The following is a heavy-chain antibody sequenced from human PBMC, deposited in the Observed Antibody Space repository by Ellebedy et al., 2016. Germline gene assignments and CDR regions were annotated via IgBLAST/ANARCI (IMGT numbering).Heavy chain of an antibody. V-gene: IGHV2-5*01. J-gene: IGHJ4*02. D-gene: IGHD4-17*01. CDR2: IYGNDDK. CDR1: GFSLSTSAVV. Sequence: SGPTLVKPTQTLTLTCTFSGFSLSTSAVVVGWVRQTPGRAPEWLAFIYGNDDKRYSPSLKSRLTITKDTSKNQVVLTLTNMDPVDTATYYCVHRTTVTSVDYWGQGTLVTVSS. CDR3: VHRTTVTSVDY.